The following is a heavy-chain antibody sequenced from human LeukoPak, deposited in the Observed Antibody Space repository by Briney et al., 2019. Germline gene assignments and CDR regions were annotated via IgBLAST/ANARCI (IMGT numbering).Heavy chain of an antibody. D-gene: IGHD6-13*01. J-gene: IGHJ5*02. CDR3: AIGHIFSSRYWNWLDP. CDR1: GDSFSSNSAA. Sequence: PSQTLSLSCAISGDSFSSNSAARIWIRQSPSRGLEWLGRTYYTSKWYNDYAVSVKSRIAINPDTSKNQFSLQLSSVTPEATAVYYCAIGHIFSSRYWNWLDPWGQGTLVTVSS. V-gene: IGHV6-1*01. CDR2: TYYTSKWYN.